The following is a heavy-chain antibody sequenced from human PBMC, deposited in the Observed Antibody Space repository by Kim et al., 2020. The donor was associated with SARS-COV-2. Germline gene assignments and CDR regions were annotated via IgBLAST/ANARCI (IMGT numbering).Heavy chain of an antibody. D-gene: IGHD4-17*01. CDR1: GGSISSSSYY. CDR2: IYYSGST. J-gene: IGHJ4*02. V-gene: IGHV4-39*01. Sequence: SETLSLTCTVSGGSISSSSYYWGWIRQPPGKGLEWIGSIYYSGSTYYNPSLKSRVTISVDTSKNQFSLKLSSVTAADTAVYYCARRGDYGDYADYWGQGTLVTVSS. CDR3: ARRGDYGDYADY.